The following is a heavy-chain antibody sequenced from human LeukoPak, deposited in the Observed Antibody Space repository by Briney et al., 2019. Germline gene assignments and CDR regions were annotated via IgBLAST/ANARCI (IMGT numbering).Heavy chain of an antibody. CDR1: GGSIRSGNHF. CDR3: AREDGMTTVV. CDR2: IYYRGNA. J-gene: IGHJ4*02. V-gene: IGHV4-30-4*01. D-gene: IGHD4-23*01. Sequence: PSETLSLTCDVSGGSIRSGNHFWSWIRQPPGKGLEWIGYIYYRGNAYYNPSLKSRVILSVDTSKNQFSLKLSSVTAADTAVYYCAREDGMTTVVWGQGTLVTVSS.